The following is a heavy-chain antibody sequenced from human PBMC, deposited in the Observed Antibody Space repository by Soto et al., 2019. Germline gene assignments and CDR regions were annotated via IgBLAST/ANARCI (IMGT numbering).Heavy chain of an antibody. CDR2: IAYDGSEN. V-gene: IGHV3-30*03. CDR3: ARDQLYYNDISGRPLNAFDV. Sequence: PGGSLRLSCAASGFTFSSYAMSWVRQAPGKGLEWVAVIAYDGSENYYADSVKGRFTISRDNSKNTLYLQMNSLRTEDTALYYCARDQLYYNDISGRPLNAFDVWGQGTMVTVSS. J-gene: IGHJ3*01. CDR1: GFTFSSYA. D-gene: IGHD3-22*01.